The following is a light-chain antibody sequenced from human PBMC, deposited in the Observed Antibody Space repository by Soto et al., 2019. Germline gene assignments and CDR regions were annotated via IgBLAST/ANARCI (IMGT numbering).Light chain of an antibody. V-gene: IGKV1-5*03. CDR1: QSISSW. CDR2: KAS. CDR3: QQYNSYSRT. J-gene: IGKJ1*01. Sequence: DIQMTHSPSTLPASVGDRVTITCRASQSISSWLAWYQQKPGKAPKLLIYKASSLESGVPSRFSGSGSGAEFTLTISSLQPDDFATYYCQQYNSYSRTFGQGTKVDIK.